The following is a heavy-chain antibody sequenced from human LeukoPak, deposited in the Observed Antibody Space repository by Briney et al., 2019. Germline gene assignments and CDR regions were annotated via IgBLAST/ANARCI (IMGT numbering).Heavy chain of an antibody. CDR3: ASFNGHELFGY. CDR2: FYPGNSIP. Sequence: GESLKISCKGSGYDFSKYYIGWVRQMPGGGLEWMAVFYPGNSIPTYSPSFQGQVTISADKSISTAYLQWSSLKASDAAMYYCASFNGHELFGYWGQGTLVTVSS. CDR1: GYDFSKYY. V-gene: IGHV5-51*01. D-gene: IGHD1-7*01. J-gene: IGHJ4*02.